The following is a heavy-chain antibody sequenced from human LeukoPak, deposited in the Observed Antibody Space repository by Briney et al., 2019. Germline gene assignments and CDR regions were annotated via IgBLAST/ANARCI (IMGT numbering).Heavy chain of an antibody. J-gene: IGHJ4*02. Sequence: EASVKVSCKASVYTFHTYGSSWVRQAPGQGLEWMGWIGTENAYTIYAEKFQGRVTLTTDTSTTTVHMELRSLRSDDTAVYYCARDRERGFDYWGQGSLVTVSS. CDR1: VYTFHTYG. CDR2: IGTENAYT. V-gene: IGHV1-18*01. D-gene: IGHD5-24*01. CDR3: ARDRERGFDY.